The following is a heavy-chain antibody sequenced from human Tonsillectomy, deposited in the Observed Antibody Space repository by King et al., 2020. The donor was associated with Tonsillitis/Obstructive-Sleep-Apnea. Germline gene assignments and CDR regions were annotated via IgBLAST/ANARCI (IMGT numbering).Heavy chain of an antibody. D-gene: IGHD3-22*01. V-gene: IGHV3-7*03. J-gene: IGHJ3*02. CDR3: ASVLDYYDCSGYRAFDI. CDR1: GFTFSKFW. Sequence: VQLVESGGGLVQPGGSLRLSCAASGFTFSKFWMSWVRQAPGKGLEWVTNIKEDGSEKYYVDPVKGRFTISRDNAKNTLYLQMNSLRAEDTAVYYCASVLDYYDCSGYRAFDIWGQGTMVTVSS. CDR2: IKEDGSEK.